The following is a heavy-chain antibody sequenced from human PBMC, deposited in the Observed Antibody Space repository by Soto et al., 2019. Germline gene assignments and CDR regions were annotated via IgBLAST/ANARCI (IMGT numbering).Heavy chain of an antibody. D-gene: IGHD3-3*01. Sequence: ESLKISCKGSGYSFTSYWIGWVRQMPGKGLEWMGIIYPGDSDTRYSPSFQGQVTISADKSISTAYLQWSSLKASDTAMYYCARSGYYDFWSGYQYYYYGMDVWGQGTTVTVAS. V-gene: IGHV5-51*01. J-gene: IGHJ6*02. CDR3: ARSGYYDFWSGYQYYYYGMDV. CDR1: GYSFTSYW. CDR2: IYPGDSDT.